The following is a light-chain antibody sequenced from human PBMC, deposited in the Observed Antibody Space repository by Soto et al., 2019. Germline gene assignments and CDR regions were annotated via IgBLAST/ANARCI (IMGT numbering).Light chain of an antibody. V-gene: IGKV3-20*01. CDR1: QSVSSSY. CDR2: GAS. CDR3: QQYGSSPLT. J-gene: IGKJ1*01. Sequence: EIVLTQSPGTLSLSPGERATLSCRASQSVSSSYLAWYQQKPGQAPRLLIYGASSRATGIPDRFSGSGSGTAFTLTSSRLEPEDFAVYYCQQYGSSPLTFGQGTKVEIK.